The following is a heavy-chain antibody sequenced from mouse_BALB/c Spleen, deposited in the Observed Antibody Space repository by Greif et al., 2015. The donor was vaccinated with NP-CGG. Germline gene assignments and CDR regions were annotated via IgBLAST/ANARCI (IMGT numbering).Heavy chain of an antibody. V-gene: IGHV1-26*01. CDR3: ARGYGNLWFAY. J-gene: IGHJ3*01. Sequence: VQLQQSGPELVKPGASVKISCKASGYSFTGYYMHWVKQSHVKSLEWIGRINPYNGATSYNQNFKDKASLTVDKSSSTAYMELHSLTSEDSAVYYCARGYGNLWFAYWGQGTLVTVSA. CDR1: GYSFTGYY. CDR2: INPYNGAT. D-gene: IGHD2-10*02.